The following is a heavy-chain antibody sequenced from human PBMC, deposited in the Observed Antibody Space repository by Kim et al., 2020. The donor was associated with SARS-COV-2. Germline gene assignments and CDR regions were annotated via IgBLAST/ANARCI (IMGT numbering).Heavy chain of an antibody. D-gene: IGHD2-2*01. CDR1: GYTFTNYF. CDR2: INSNNGDT. V-gene: IGHV1-2*02. Sequence: ASVKVSCKASGYTFTNYFFLWVRQAPGQGLEWMGWINSNNGDTNYAQKFQGRVTLTRDTSISTAYMGLSSLRSDDTAVYYCATSDGPDCSTASCFAYWGQGTLVTVSS. CDR3: ATSDGPDCSTASCFAY. J-gene: IGHJ4*02.